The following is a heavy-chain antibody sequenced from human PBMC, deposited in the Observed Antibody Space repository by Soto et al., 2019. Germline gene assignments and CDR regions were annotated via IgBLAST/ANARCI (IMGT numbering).Heavy chain of an antibody. V-gene: IGHV4-39*01. D-gene: IGHD3-22*01. Sequence: QLQLQESGPGLVKPSETLSLTCTVSGGSIDRSNYYWDWIRQPPGKGLEWIGTTYYNGNAYYNPSLKSRVTMSADTSKNQVSLKLISVTAADTAVYYCARHFVAVVIKGWGYWGQGTLVTVSS. J-gene: IGHJ4*02. CDR2: TYYNGNA. CDR1: GGSIDRSNYY. CDR3: ARHFVAVVIKGWGY.